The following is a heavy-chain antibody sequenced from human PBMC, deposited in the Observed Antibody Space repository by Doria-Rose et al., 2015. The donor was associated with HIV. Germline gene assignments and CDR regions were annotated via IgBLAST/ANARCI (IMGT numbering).Heavy chain of an antibody. CDR2: INPRVGGT. Sequence: FIDYYIHWVRQAPGQGLEWMGWINPRVGGTNYAQKFQGWVTMSRDTSISTVYMEMNRLTFDDTAVYYCARVSSPGIVGDSFDIWGQGIMVIVSS. V-gene: IGHV1-2*04. CDR3: ARVSSPGIVGDSFDI. J-gene: IGHJ3*02. CDR1: FIDYY. D-gene: IGHD2-15*01.